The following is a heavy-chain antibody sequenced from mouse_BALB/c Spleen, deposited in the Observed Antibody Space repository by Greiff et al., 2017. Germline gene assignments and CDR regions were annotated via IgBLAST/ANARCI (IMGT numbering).Heavy chain of an antibody. J-gene: IGHJ2*01. CDR2: IDPENGDT. CDR3: NARATLDY. Sequence: EVQLQQSGAELVRSGASVKLSCTASGFNIKDYYMHWVKQRPEQGLEWIGWIDPENGDTEYAPKFQGKATMTADTSSNTAYLQLSSLTAEDTAVYYCNARATLDYWGQGTTLTVSS. D-gene: IGHD3-1*01. CDR1: GFNIKDYY. V-gene: IGHV14-4*02.